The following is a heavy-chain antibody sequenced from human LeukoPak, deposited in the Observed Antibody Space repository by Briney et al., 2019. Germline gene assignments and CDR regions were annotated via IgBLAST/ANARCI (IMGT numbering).Heavy chain of an antibody. CDR2: IYTSGST. Sequence: PSETLSLTCTVSGDSISSGSYYWSWIRQPAGKGLEWIGRIYTSGSTNYNPPLKSRVTISLDTSENHFSLKLSSVTAADTAVYYCARVTTGGYYNYWGQGTLVTVSS. J-gene: IGHJ4*02. CDR1: GDSISSGSYY. D-gene: IGHD3-22*01. V-gene: IGHV4-61*02. CDR3: ARVTTGGYYNY.